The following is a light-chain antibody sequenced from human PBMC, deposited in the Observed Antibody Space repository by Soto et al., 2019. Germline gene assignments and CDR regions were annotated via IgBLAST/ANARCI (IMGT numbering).Light chain of an antibody. Sequence: QLVLTQSPSASASLGASVKLTCTPSSGHSSYAIAWHQQQPEKGPRYLMKLNSDGSHSKGDGIPDRFSGSSSGAERSLTISSLQSEDEADYYCQTWGTGIGVFGGGTKLTVL. CDR3: QTWGTGIGV. J-gene: IGLJ3*02. V-gene: IGLV4-69*01. CDR1: SGHSSYA. CDR2: LNSDGSH.